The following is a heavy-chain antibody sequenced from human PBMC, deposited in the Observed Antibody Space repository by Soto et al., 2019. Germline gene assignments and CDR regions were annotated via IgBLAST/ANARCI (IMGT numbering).Heavy chain of an antibody. CDR2: IYSSGST. V-gene: IGHV4-39*01. D-gene: IGHD3-16*01. CDR1: GGSVSSGSYY. CDR3: ARSAWSYGGWFDP. J-gene: IGHJ5*02. Sequence: QLQLQESGPGLVKPSETLSLTCTVSGGSVSSGSYYWGWIRQPPGKGLEWIATIYSSGSTYYNPYRKRRVTICVDTAKNQFSLKLTYVTAADTAVYYCARSAWSYGGWFDPWGQGTLVTVSS.